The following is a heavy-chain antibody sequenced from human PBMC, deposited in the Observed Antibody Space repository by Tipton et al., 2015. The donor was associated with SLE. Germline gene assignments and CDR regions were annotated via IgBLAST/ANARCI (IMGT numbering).Heavy chain of an antibody. CDR2: INHSGRT. CDR3: ARSRILDY. Sequence: LRLSCAVYGGSFSGYYWSWIRQPPGKGLEWIGEINHSGRTNYNPSLKSRVTISVDTSKNQFSLKLSSVTAADTAVYYCARSRILDYWGQGTLVTVSS. CDR1: GGSFSGYY. J-gene: IGHJ4*02. V-gene: IGHV4-34*01.